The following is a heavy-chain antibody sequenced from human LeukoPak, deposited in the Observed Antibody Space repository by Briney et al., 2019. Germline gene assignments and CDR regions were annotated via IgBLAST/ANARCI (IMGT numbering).Heavy chain of an antibody. V-gene: IGHV1-69*05. D-gene: IGHD6-19*01. J-gene: IGHJ6*03. CDR2: IIPIFGTA. Sequence: SVKVSCKASGGTFSSYAISWVRQAPGQGLEWMGGIIPIFGTANYAQKFQGRVTITTDESTSTAYVELSSLRSEDTAVYYCARSPGYSSGWTYYYYYMDVWGKGTTVTVSS. CDR1: GGTFSSYA. CDR3: ARSPGYSSGWTYYYYYMDV.